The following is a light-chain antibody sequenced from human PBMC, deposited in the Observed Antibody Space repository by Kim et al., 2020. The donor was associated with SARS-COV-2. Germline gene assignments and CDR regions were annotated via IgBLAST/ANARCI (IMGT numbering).Light chain of an antibody. CDR1: SVHGSDA. Sequence: SVTPACSPSSVHGSDAIAWHQQHPEKGRRYLMTVNGDGSHIKGGGIPDRFSGSSSGAERYLTISSLQSEDEADYYCQTWGTGIRVFGGGTQLTVL. V-gene: IGLV4-69*01. CDR2: VNGDGSH. CDR3: QTWGTGIRV. J-gene: IGLJ3*02.